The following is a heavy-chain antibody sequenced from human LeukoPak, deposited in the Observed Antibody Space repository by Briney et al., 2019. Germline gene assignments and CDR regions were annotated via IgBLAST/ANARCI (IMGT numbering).Heavy chain of an antibody. J-gene: IGHJ4*02. V-gene: IGHV3-23*01. CDR1: GFTFNIYA. CDR3: AKVYDTSGYYYAMDF. D-gene: IGHD3-22*01. Sequence: GGSLRLSCAASGFTFNIYAMSWVRQAPGKGLEWVSTVTYDGSTYYADSVRGRFTISRDNSKNALYLQMNSLGAEDTAVYYCAKVYDTSGYYYAMDFWGQGTLVTVSS. CDR2: VTYDGST.